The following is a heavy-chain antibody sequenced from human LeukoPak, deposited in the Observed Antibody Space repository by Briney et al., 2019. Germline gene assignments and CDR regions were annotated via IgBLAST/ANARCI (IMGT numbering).Heavy chain of an antibody. CDR3: ARSAHEWSAFDI. Sequence: GGSLRLSCAASGFTFSSYAMHWVRQAPGKGLEWVAVISYDGSNKYYADSVKGRFTISRDNSKNTLYLQMNSLRAEDTAVYYCARSAHEWSAFDIWGQGTMVTVSS. D-gene: IGHD3-3*01. V-gene: IGHV3-30*04. CDR2: ISYDGSNK. J-gene: IGHJ3*02. CDR1: GFTFSSYA.